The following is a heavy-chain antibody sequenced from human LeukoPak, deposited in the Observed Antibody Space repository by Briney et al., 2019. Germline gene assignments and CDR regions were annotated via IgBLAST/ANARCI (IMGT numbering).Heavy chain of an antibody. CDR2: NYPGDSDT. CDR1: GYNFARSW. Sequence: GESLKISCRGSGYNFARSWIGWVRQTPGKGLEWMGVNYPGDSDTRYGPSFQGQVTISVDKSINTTYLQWSNLKASDAAMYYCARLRGLYGSGSFHDYWGQGTPVTVSS. J-gene: IGHJ4*02. D-gene: IGHD3-10*01. CDR3: ARLRGLYGSGSFHDY. V-gene: IGHV5-51*01.